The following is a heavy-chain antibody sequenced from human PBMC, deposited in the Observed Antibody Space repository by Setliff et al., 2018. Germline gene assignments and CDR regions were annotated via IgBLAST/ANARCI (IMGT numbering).Heavy chain of an antibody. D-gene: IGHD3-10*01. CDR1: GGTFSDYY. J-gene: IGHJ5*02. V-gene: IGHV4-34*01. CDR2: INHSGIT. Sequence: SETLSLTCAASGGTFSDYYWTWIRQPPGKGLEWIGEINHSGITYYNPSVKSRVTISVDKSKNQFSLSLRSVTAADTAVYYCATDGPVLNGDYISWGQGTLVTSPQ. CDR3: ATDGPVLNGDYIS.